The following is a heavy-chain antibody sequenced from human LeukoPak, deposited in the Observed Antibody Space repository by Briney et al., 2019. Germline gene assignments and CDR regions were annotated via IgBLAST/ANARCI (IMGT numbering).Heavy chain of an antibody. CDR1: GFTFSSYA. CDR2: ISYDGSNK. Sequence: GGSLRLSCAASGFTFSSYAMHWLRQAPGKGLEWVAVISYDGSNKYYADSVKGRFTISRDNSKNTLYLQMNSLRAEDTAVYYCARNGIYQLHWVWFDPWGQGTLVTVSS. CDR3: ARNGIYQLHWVWFDP. D-gene: IGHD2-2*01. J-gene: IGHJ5*02. V-gene: IGHV3-30-3*01.